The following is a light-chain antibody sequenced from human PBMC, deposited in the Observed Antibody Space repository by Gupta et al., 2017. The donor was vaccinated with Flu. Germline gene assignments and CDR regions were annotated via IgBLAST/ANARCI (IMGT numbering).Light chain of an antibody. CDR2: GTS. CDR3: HHYGTSPYT. V-gene: IGKV3-20*01. Sequence: ESVTLSCRAGESVDRNHLAWYQQKPGQAPRLLKYGTSNRAPGIPDRFSGGGSGTDFTLTINRLEHEDSAVFYCHHYGTSPYTFGQGTNLEIK. CDR1: ESVDRNH. J-gene: IGKJ2*01.